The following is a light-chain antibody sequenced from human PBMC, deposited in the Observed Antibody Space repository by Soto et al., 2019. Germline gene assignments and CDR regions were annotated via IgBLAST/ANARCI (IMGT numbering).Light chain of an antibody. V-gene: IGKV3-11*01. J-gene: IGKJ5*01. Sequence: EIVLTQSPGTLSFSPGERSTLSCRCSRSVSGSYIGWYQQKPGQAPRLLIYGASNRATGIPARFSGSGSGTDFTLTISSLEPEDFAVYYCQQRSNWPPITFGQGTRLETK. CDR1: RSVSGSY. CDR2: GAS. CDR3: QQRSNWPPIT.